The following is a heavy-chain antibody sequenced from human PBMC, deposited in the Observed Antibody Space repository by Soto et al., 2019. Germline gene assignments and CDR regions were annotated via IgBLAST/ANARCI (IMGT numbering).Heavy chain of an antibody. CDR3: ATPVTSGYQALEV. V-gene: IGHV4-39*01. D-gene: IGHD3-22*01. Sequence: PSETLSLTCTVSGGSISSGGYYWSWIRQHPGKGLEWIGYIYSSGSTYYHPSLKSRVTISVDTSKNQFFLRLSSVTAADTAVYYCATPVTSGYQALEVWGQGTMVTVSS. CDR2: IYSSGST. CDR1: GGSISSGGYY. J-gene: IGHJ3*01.